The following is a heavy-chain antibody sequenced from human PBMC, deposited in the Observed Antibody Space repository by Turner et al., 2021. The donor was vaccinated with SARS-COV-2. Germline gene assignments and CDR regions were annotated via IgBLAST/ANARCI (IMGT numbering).Heavy chain of an antibody. V-gene: IGHV3-30*18. D-gene: IGHD5-18*01. CDR2: RSYDGSNK. Sequence: QVALVEAGGGVVKPGRSLRRYCAASGFTFSSYGMHWVRQAPGKGLEWLAVRSYDGSNKYYADSVKGRFTISRDNSKTTLYLQMNSLRAEDTAVYYCAKVFFSYGYYAVYFDYWGQGTLVTVSS. CDR3: AKVFFSYGYYAVYFDY. CDR1: GFTFSSYG. J-gene: IGHJ4*02.